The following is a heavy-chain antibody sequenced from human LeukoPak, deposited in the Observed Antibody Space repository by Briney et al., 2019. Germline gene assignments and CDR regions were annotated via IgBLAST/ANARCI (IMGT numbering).Heavy chain of an antibody. CDR2: INHSGST. CDR3: ARWGSGWYYFDY. J-gene: IGHJ4*02. D-gene: IGHD6-19*01. Sequence: GSLRLSCAASGFTFSSYAMNWVRQPPGKGLEWIGEINHSGSTNYNPSLKSRVTISVDTSKNQFSLKLSSVTAADTAVYYCARWGSGWYYFDYWGQGTLVTVSS. V-gene: IGHV4-34*01. CDR1: GFTFSSYA.